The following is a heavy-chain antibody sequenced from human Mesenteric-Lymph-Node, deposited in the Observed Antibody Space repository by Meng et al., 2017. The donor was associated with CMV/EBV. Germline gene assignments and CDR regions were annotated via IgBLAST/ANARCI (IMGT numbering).Heavy chain of an antibody. Sequence: GESLKISCAASGFTFSSYGMHWVRQAPGKGLEWVAFIRYDGSNKYYADSVKGRFTISRDNSKNTLYLQMSSLRAEDTGVYFCARGGATQVRTYGMDVWGQGTTVTVSS. CDR1: GFTFSSYG. V-gene: IGHV3-30*02. CDR3: ARGGATQVRTYGMDV. J-gene: IGHJ6*02. D-gene: IGHD5-24*01. CDR2: IRYDGSNK.